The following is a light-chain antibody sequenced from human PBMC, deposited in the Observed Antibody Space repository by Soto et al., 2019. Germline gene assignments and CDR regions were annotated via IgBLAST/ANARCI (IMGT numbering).Light chain of an antibody. CDR2: GAS. Sequence: SPGTVSLSKRVEPTLCCSTSQSVSSNLAWYQQKPGQAPRLLIYGASTRATGIPARFSGSGSETEFTLTISSLYAEDSAVYFCQEDNNWPTWRFGQGTKVDIK. CDR3: QEDNNWPTWR. V-gene: IGKV3-15*01. CDR1: QSVSSN. J-gene: IGKJ1*01.